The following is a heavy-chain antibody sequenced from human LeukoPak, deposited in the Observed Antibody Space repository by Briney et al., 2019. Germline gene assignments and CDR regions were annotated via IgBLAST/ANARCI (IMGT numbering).Heavy chain of an antibody. Sequence: ASVKVSCKASGYTFTGYYMHWVRPAPGQGLEWMGWINPNSGGTNYAQKFQGRVTMTRDTSISTAYMELSRLRSDDTAVYYCARDNYYDSSGYYDYWGQGTLVTVST. CDR1: GYTFTGYY. CDR2: INPNSGGT. D-gene: IGHD3-22*01. J-gene: IGHJ4*02. CDR3: ARDNYYDSSGYYDY. V-gene: IGHV1-2*02.